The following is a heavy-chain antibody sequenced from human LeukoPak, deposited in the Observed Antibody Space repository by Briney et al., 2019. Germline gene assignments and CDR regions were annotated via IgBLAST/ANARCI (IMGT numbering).Heavy chain of an antibody. CDR2: IYPDDSDT. V-gene: IGHV5-51*01. D-gene: IGHD3-3*01. J-gene: IGHJ4*02. CDR3: TRQIRGYDFWTGYYCDY. CDR1: GYRFNNYW. Sequence: PGESLKISCKGSGYRFNNYWIGWVRQMPGKALEWMGIIYPDDSDTRYSPSFQGQVTISVDKSTNTAYLQWSSLKASDTAMYYCTRQIRGYDFWTGYYCDYWGRGTLVTVSS.